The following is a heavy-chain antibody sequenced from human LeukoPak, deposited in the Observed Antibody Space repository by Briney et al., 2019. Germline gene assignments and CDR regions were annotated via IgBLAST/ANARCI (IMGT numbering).Heavy chain of an antibody. CDR3: ARDAEEVHG. J-gene: IGHJ3*01. Sequence: SGGSLRLSCAASGFTVSSNYMSWVRQAPGKGLEWVSSISSSSSYIYYADSVKGRFTISRDNAKNSLYLQMNSLRAEDTAVYYCARDAEEVHGWGQGTMVTVSS. CDR1: GFTVSSNY. D-gene: IGHD4/OR15-4a*01. V-gene: IGHV3-21*01. CDR2: ISSSSSYI.